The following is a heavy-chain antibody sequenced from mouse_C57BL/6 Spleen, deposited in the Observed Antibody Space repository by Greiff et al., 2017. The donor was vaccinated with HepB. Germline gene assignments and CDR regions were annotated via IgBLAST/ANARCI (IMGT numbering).Heavy chain of an antibody. V-gene: IGHV1-54*01. CDR1: GYAFTNYL. J-gene: IGHJ2*01. CDR2: INPGSGGT. CDR3: ARGGSSRGFDY. Sequence: VKLMESGAELVRPGTSVKVSCKASGYAFTNYLIEWVKQRPGQGLEWIGVINPGSGGTNYNEKFKGKATLTADKSSSTAYMQLSSLTSEDSAVYFCARGGSSRGFDYWGQGTTLTVSS. D-gene: IGHD1-1*01.